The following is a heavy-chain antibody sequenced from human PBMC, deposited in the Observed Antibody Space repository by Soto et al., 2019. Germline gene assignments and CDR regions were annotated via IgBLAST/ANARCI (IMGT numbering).Heavy chain of an antibody. J-gene: IGHJ4*02. CDR1: GGSFSGYY. Sequence: PSETLSLTCAVYGGSFSGYYWSWIRQPPGKGLEWIGEINHSGSTNYNPSLKSRVTISVDTSKNQFSLKLSSVTAVDTAVYYCARESIAAADYWGQGTLVTVSS. CDR3: ARESIAAADY. CDR2: INHSGST. V-gene: IGHV4-34*01. D-gene: IGHD6-13*01.